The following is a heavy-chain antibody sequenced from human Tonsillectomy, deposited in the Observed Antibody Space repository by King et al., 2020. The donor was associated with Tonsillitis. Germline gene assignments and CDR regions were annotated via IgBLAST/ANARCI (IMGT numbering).Heavy chain of an antibody. Sequence: VQLVESGGGVVQPGTSLRLSCAASGFTFTSYVMHWVRQAPGKGLDVVALMSEDGSNKRYADSGKGRLTISRDNSKNMVYLQVSSLRPDDTAVYYCAREYRSSSPDFWGQGTLLTVSS. CDR3: AREYRSSSPDF. D-gene: IGHD2-15*01. V-gene: IGHV3-30-3*01. CDR1: GFTFTSYV. CDR2: MSEDGSNK. J-gene: IGHJ4*02.